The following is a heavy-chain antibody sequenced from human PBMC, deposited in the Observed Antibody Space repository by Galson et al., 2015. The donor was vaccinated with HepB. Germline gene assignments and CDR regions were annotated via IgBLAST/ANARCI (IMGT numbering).Heavy chain of an antibody. V-gene: IGHV5-51*01. CDR1: GYSFTSYW. CDR2: IYPGDSDT. D-gene: IGHD1-14*01. J-gene: IGHJ4*02. Sequence: QSGAEVKKPGESLKISCKGSGYSFTSYWIGWVRQMPGKGLEWMGIIYPGDSDTRYSPSFQGQVTISADKSISTAYLQWNSLKASDTAMYYCSRRKPGDVEEGGYLDYWGQGTLVTVSS. CDR3: SRRKPGDVEEGGYLDY.